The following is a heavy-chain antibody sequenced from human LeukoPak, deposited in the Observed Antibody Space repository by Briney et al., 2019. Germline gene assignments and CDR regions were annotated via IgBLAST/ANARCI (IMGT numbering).Heavy chain of an antibody. V-gene: IGHV1-2*02. Sequence: GASVKVSCKASGYTFTRYYMHWVRQAPGQGREWMGIIKPSSGSTSSAQKFQGRVTMTRDTSISTAYMELSRLRSDDTAVYYCARDGRPILTGSWSGGYWGQGTLVTVSS. CDR2: IKPSSGST. J-gene: IGHJ4*02. D-gene: IGHD3-9*01. CDR3: ARDGRPILTGSWSGGY. CDR1: GYTFTRYY.